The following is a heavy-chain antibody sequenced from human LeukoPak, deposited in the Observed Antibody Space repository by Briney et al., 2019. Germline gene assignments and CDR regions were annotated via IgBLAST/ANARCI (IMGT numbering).Heavy chain of an antibody. D-gene: IGHD6-19*01. CDR2: IYHSGST. J-gene: IGHJ4*02. CDR3: ARADGRSGWSNGLDY. CDR1: GGSISSGGYS. V-gene: IGHV4-30-2*01. Sequence: PSETLSLTCAVSGGSISSGGYSWSWIRQPPGKGLEWIGYIYHSGSTNYNPSLKSRVTISVDTSKNQFSLKLSSVTAADTAVYYCARADGRSGWSNGLDYWGQGTLVTVSS.